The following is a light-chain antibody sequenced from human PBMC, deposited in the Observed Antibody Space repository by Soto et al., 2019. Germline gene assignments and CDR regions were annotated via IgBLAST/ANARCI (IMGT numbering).Light chain of an antibody. J-gene: IGKJ1*01. CDR3: QKYGSSPRT. Sequence: ETVSTQSPGTLSLSPGERATLSCRASQSVTSTYLAWYQHKPGQAPRLLIYGASSRATGTPERFSGSGSGTDFTLTISRLEPEDFAVYYSQKYGSSPRTFGQGTKVDIK. V-gene: IGKV3-20*01. CDR2: GAS. CDR1: QSVTSTY.